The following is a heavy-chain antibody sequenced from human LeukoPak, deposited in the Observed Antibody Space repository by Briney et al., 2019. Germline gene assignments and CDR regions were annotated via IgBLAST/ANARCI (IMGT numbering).Heavy chain of an antibody. D-gene: IGHD5-18*01. CDR1: GGTFSSYA. CDR2: IIPILGIA. Sequence: SVKVSCKASGGTFSSYAISWVRQAPGQGLEWMGRIIPILGIANYAQKFQGRVTITADKSTSTAYMELSSLRSEDTAVYYCARVDTAMVIDYWGQGTLVAVSS. V-gene: IGHV1-69*04. CDR3: ARVDTAMVIDY. J-gene: IGHJ4*02.